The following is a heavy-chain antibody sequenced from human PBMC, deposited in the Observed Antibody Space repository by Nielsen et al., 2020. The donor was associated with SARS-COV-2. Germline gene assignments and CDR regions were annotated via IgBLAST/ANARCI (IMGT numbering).Heavy chain of an antibody. CDR3: ARDGYSGSYLGY. V-gene: IGHV3-74*03. Sequence: GGSLRLSCAASGFIFSNYAMSWVRQAPGKGLAWVAHINSDGSRTMYADSVRGRFTISRDNGENTLYLQMDDLRPEDTALYYCARDGYSGSYLGYWGQGTLVTVSS. J-gene: IGHJ4*02. CDR1: GFIFSNYA. CDR2: INSDGSRT. D-gene: IGHD1-26*01.